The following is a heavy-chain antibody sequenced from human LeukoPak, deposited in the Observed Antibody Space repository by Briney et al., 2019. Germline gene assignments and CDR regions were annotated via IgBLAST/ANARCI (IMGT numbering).Heavy chain of an antibody. J-gene: IGHJ4*02. CDR1: GFPFSAYA. CDR3: AKDRYHRVNYFDY. CDR2: ISASGDTT. D-gene: IGHD1-14*01. V-gene: IGHV3-23*01. Sequence: GGSLRLSCAASGFPFSAYAMSWVRQAPGKGLEWVSAISASGDTTYYADSVRGRFTISRDNSKNTLYLQMNSLRAGDTALYYCAKDRYHRVNYFDYWGQGTLVTVSS.